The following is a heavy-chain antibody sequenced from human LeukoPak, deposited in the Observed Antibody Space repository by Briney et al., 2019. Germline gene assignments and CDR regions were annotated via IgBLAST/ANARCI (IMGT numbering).Heavy chain of an antibody. CDR3: AKAYFYSNYVMDV. CDR2: ISSSSSYI. J-gene: IGHJ6*04. D-gene: IGHD4-11*01. Sequence: GGSLRLSCAASGFTFSSYSMNWVRQAPGKGLEWVSSISSSSSYIYYADSVKGRFTISRDNAKNSLYLQMNSLRAEDMALYYCAKAYFYSNYVMDVWGKGTTVTVSS. V-gene: IGHV3-21*04. CDR1: GFTFSSYS.